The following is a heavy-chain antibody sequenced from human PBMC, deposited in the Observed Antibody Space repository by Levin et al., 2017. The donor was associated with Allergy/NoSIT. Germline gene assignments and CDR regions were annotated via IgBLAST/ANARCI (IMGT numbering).Heavy chain of an antibody. CDR3: AKLFQDEGPAATRSYSDY. D-gene: IGHD3-10*01. CDR1: GDTLSTYS. Sequence: PKASVKVSCKASGDTLSTYSISWVRLAPGHGLEWMGRIIPLLGITTYAQKFQGRVTITADISTSIAYMELSSLRSADTAVYYCAKLFQDEGPAATRSYSDYWGQGTLVTVSS. J-gene: IGHJ4*02. CDR2: IIPLLGIT. V-gene: IGHV1-69*02.